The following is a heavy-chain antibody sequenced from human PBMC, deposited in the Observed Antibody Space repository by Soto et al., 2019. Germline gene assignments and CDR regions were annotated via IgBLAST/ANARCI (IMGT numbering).Heavy chain of an antibody. CDR2: ISYSGSS. V-gene: IGHV4-61*01. CDR1: DGSVTSASFY. Sequence: QVQLQESGPGLVKPSETLSLTCTVSDGSVTSASFYWNWLRQPPGKELEWIGYISYSGSSNHTPSLKSRVSISLAMSKQQCSLRLSSVTAADTAVYYCARGDAINWFDSWGQGTLFTVSS. J-gene: IGHJ5*01. D-gene: IGHD2-2*02. CDR3: ARGDAINWFDS.